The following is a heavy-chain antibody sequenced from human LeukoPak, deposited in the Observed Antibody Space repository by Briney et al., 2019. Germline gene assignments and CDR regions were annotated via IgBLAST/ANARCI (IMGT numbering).Heavy chain of an antibody. J-gene: IGHJ5*02. CDR2: INPNSGGT. D-gene: IGHD6-19*01. CDR3: AGVYSSGWYWFDP. Sequence: GASVKVSCKASGYTFTGYYMHWVRQAPGQGLEWMGWINPNSGGTNYAQKFQGRVTMTRDTSISTAYMELSRLRSDDTAVYYCAGVYSSGWYWFDPWGQGTLVTVSS. CDR1: GYTFTGYY. V-gene: IGHV1-2*02.